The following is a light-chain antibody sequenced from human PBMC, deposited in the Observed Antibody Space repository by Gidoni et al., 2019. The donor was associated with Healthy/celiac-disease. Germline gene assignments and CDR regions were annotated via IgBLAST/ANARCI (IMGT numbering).Light chain of an antibody. CDR3: QSYDSSLSGSRV. Sequence: QSVLTQPPSVSGAPGHSVTISCTGSSSNIGAGYDVHWYQQLPGTAPKLLIYCNSNRPSGVPDRFSGSKSGTSASLAITGLQAEDEADYYCQSYDSSLSGSRVFGTGTKVTVL. J-gene: IGLJ1*01. V-gene: IGLV1-40*01. CDR1: SSNIGAGYD. CDR2: CNS.